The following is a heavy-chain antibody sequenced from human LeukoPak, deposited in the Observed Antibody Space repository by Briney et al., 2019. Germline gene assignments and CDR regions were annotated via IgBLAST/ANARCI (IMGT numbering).Heavy chain of an antibody. Sequence: GGSLRLSCAASGFTFSSYWMHWVRQAPGKGLVWVSRINSDGSSTSYADSVKGRFTISRDNAKNTLFLQMNSLRAEDTAVYYCAALPSTKQEGRWGQGTLVTVSS. CDR2: INSDGSST. J-gene: IGHJ4*02. D-gene: IGHD5/OR15-5a*01. CDR1: GFTFSSYW. V-gene: IGHV3-74*01. CDR3: AALPSTKQEGR.